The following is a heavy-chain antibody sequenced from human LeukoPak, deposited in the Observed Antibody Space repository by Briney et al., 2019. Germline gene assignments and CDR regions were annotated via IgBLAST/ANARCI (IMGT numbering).Heavy chain of an antibody. D-gene: IGHD4-17*01. J-gene: IGHJ6*02. V-gene: IGHV4-30-2*01. CDR3: ARLGPSYGDYVREIYYYGMDV. CDR1: GGSISSGGYY. Sequence: PSQTLCLTCTVSGGSISSGGYYWSWIRQPPGKGLEWIGYIYHSGSTYYNPSLKSRVTISVDTSKNQFSLKLSSVTAADTAVYYCARLGPSYGDYVREIYYYGMDVWGQGTTVTVSS. CDR2: IYHSGST.